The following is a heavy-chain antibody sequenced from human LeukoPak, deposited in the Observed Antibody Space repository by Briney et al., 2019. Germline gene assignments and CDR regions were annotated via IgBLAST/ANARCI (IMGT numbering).Heavy chain of an antibody. J-gene: IGHJ4*02. CDR2: ISTTSSTI. Sequence: GGSLRLSCAAAGFTFSSYSMNWVRQAPGKGLEWASYISTTSSTIYYADSVKVRFTISRDNAENSLYLQMNSLRAEDTAVYYCASSGRHCTSTSCQINYWGQGTLVTVSS. V-gene: IGHV3-48*01. D-gene: IGHD2-2*01. CDR3: ASSGRHCTSTSCQINY. CDR1: GFTFSSYS.